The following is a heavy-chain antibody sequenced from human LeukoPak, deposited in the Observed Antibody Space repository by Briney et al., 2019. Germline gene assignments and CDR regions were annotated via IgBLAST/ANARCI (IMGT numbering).Heavy chain of an antibody. CDR3: AREIRRGANTLDY. D-gene: IGHD3-10*01. V-gene: IGHV3-7*01. J-gene: IGHJ4*02. CDR2: IKLDGSEK. Sequence: GGSLRLSCAASGFTFSSYWMSWVRQAPGKGLEWVANIKLDGSEKHYVDSVKGRLTISRDNAKNSLYLQMNSLRAEDTAVYYCAREIRRGANTLDYWGQGTLVTVSS. CDR1: GFTFSSYW.